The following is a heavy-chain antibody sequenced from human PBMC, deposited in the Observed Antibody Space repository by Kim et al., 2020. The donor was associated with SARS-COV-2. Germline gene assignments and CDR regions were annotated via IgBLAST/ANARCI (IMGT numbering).Heavy chain of an antibody. D-gene: IGHD3-16*01. Sequence: GGSLRLSCAASGFTFSSYEMNWVRQAPGKGLEWVSYISSSGSTIYYADSVKGRFTISRDNAKNSLYLQMNSLRAEDTAVYYCARVRSPLRFLDYWGQGTLVTVSS. CDR3: ARVRSPLRFLDY. CDR1: GFTFSSYE. J-gene: IGHJ4*02. V-gene: IGHV3-48*03. CDR2: ISSSGSTI.